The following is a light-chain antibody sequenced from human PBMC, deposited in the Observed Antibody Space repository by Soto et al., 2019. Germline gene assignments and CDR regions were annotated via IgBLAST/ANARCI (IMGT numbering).Light chain of an antibody. CDR3: QKYDRAPFT. CDR1: QGISNY. CDR2: GAS. Sequence: DIQMTQSPSSLSAYLGDRVTITCRASQGISNYLAWYQQKPGRLPKLLLFGASTLQSGVPARFSGSGSGTLFTLTINGLLPEDVATYYGQKYDRAPFTFGPGTKVDFK. J-gene: IGKJ3*01. V-gene: IGKV1-27*01.